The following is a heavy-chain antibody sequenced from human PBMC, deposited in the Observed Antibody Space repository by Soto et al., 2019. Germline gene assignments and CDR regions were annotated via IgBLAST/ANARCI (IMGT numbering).Heavy chain of an antibody. CDR2: IYYSGST. V-gene: IGHV4-30-4*01. D-gene: IGHD6-13*01. CDR1: GGSISSGDYY. Sequence: SETLSLTCTVSGGSISSGDYYWSWIRQPPGKGLEWIGYIYYSGSTYYNPSLKSRVTISVDTSKNQFSLKLSSVTAADTAVYYCARGIGAAAGPIDYWGQGTLVTVPS. CDR3: ARGIGAAAGPIDY. J-gene: IGHJ4*02.